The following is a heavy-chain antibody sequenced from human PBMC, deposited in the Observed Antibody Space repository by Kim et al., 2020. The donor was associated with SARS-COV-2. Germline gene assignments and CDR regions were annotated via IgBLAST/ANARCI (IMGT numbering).Heavy chain of an antibody. D-gene: IGHD3-10*01. V-gene: IGHV4-31*11. CDR2: IYYSGST. J-gene: IGHJ4*02. CDR1: GGSISSGGYY. CDR3: ARFGAQGVLSFDY. Sequence: SETLSLTCAVSGGSISSGGYYWSWIRQHPGKGLEWIGYIYYSGSTYYNPSLKSRVIISVDTSRNFSLKLSSVTAADTAVYYCARFGAQGVLSFDYWGQGSLVTVSS.